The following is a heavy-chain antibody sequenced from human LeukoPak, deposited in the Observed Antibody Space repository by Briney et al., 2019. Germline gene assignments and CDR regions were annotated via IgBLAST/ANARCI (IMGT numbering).Heavy chain of an antibody. CDR1: GGSISSSNW. D-gene: IGHD3-10*01. Sequence: PSETLSLTCAVSGGSISSSNWWSWVRQPPGKGLEWIGEIYHSGSTYYNPSLKSRVTISVDTSKNQFSLKLSSVTAADTAVYYCARDFGSRYYYMDVWGKGTTVTVSS. CDR3: ARDFGSRYYYMDV. CDR2: IYHSGST. J-gene: IGHJ6*03. V-gene: IGHV4-4*02.